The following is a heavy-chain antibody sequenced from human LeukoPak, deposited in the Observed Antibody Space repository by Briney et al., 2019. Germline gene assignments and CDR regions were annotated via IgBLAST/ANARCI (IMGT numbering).Heavy chain of an antibody. CDR3: ARENEMGSYGYDY. V-gene: IGHV3-21*01. CDR1: GFTFSSYS. Sequence: GGSLRLSCAASGFTFSSYSMNWVRQPPGNGLEWVSSISSSSSRYIYYADSVKGRFTISRDNAKNSLYLQMNSLRAEDTAVYYCARENEMGSYGYDYWGQGTLVTVSS. J-gene: IGHJ4*02. D-gene: IGHD5-18*01. CDR2: ISSSSSRYI.